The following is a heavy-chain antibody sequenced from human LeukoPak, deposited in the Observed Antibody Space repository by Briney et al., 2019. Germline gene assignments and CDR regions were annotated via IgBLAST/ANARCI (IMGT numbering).Heavy chain of an antibody. D-gene: IGHD6-13*01. CDR3: ASLLRGYSSSWFDP. V-gene: IGHV3-33*01. J-gene: IGHJ5*02. Sequence: GGSLRLSCAASGFTFSSYGMHWVRQAPGKGLEWVALIWYDGSNKYYADSVKGRFTISRDNSKNTLYLQMNSLRAEDTAVYYCASLLRGYSSSWFDPWGQGTLVTVSS. CDR2: IWYDGSNK. CDR1: GFTFSSYG.